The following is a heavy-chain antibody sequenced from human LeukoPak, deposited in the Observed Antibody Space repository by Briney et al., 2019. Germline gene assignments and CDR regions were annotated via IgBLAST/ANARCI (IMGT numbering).Heavy chain of an antibody. CDR3: ARDPGWGSLDF. V-gene: IGHV3-7*01. J-gene: IGHJ4*02. D-gene: IGHD2-21*01. CDR2: INNDGSQK. CDR1: GFNFGNSW. Sequence: GGSLRLSCIASGFNFGNSWMSWVRQAPGKGLEWLANINNDGSQKYYVDSVKGRFNISRDDAKNSVYLQMNSLKVEDTAIYFCARDPGWGSLDFWGQGTLATVSS.